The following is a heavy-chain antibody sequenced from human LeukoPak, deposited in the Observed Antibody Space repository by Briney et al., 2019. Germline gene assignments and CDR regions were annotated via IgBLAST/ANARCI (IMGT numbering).Heavy chain of an antibody. CDR2: IIPIFATA. V-gene: IGHV1-69*13. CDR1: GGTFSNYV. CDR3: AVGVRGSGSYQIWGHAFDI. J-gene: IGHJ3*02. Sequence: VASVKVSCKASGGTFSNYVINWVRQAPGQGLEWIGGIIPIFATADYAQKFQGRVTITADESTSTAYMELSSLRSEDTAVYYCAVGVRGSGSYQIWGHAFDIWGQGTMVTVSS. D-gene: IGHD3-10*01.